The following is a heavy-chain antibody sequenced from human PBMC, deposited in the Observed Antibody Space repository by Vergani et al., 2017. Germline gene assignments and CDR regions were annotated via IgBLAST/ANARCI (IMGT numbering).Heavy chain of an antibody. Sequence: EVQLVESGGGLVKPGGSLRLSCAASGFTFSSYSMNWVRQAPGRGLEWVSSISSSSSYIYYADSVKGRFTISRDNAKNSLYLQTNSLRAEDTAVYYCARTGIADAFDIWGQGTMVTVSS. D-gene: IGHD6-13*01. J-gene: IGHJ3*02. CDR2: ISSSSSYI. CDR1: GFTFSSYS. V-gene: IGHV3-21*01. CDR3: ARTGIADAFDI.